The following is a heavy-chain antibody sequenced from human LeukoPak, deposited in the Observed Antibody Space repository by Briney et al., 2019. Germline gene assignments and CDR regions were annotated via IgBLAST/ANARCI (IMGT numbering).Heavy chain of an antibody. J-gene: IGHJ4*02. CDR1: GFSVTTGYY. Sequence: SETLSLTCTVSGFSVTTGYYWAWIRQPPGKGLEWIGTIFRIGSTYYNPSLKSRVTISVDTSKNQFSLKLSSVTAADTALYYCARVIDVAAAGYFDSWGQGTQVTVSS. CDR2: IFRIGST. V-gene: IGHV4-38-2*02. D-gene: IGHD6-13*01. CDR3: ARVIDVAAAGYFDS.